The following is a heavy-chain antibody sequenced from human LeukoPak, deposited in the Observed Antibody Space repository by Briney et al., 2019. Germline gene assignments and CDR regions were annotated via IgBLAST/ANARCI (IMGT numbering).Heavy chain of an antibody. CDR3: AKEMAVAGTEPVDY. D-gene: IGHD6-19*01. CDR1: GHTFIGYN. Sequence: ASVKVSCKASGHTFIGYNMHWVRQAPGQGLEWMGWINPNSGGTNYAQKFQGRVTMTRDTSISTAYMELSRLRSDDTAVYYCAKEMAVAGTEPVDYWGQGTLVTVSS. V-gene: IGHV1-2*02. J-gene: IGHJ4*02. CDR2: INPNSGGT.